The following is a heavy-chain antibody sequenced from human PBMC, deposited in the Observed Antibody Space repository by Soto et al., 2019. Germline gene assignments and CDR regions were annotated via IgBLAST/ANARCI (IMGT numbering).Heavy chain of an antibody. V-gene: IGHV1-3*01. CDR1: GYRFRSYA. CDR3: ARDTGDGTFDF. D-gene: IGHD7-27*01. CDR2: INAGYGNT. J-gene: IGHJ4*02. Sequence: AAGKVSCKGTGYRFRSYAMHWVRQAPGQRLEWMGWINAGYGNTKSSQKFQDRVTISRDTSASTAYMELTSLRSEDTAVYYCARDTGDGTFDFWGQGTLVTVSS.